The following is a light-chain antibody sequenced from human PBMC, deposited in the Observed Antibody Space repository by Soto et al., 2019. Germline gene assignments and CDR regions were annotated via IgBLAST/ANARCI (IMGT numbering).Light chain of an antibody. CDR3: KQSGSSPPT. CDR1: ESVVSNY. J-gene: IGKJ1*01. Sequence: EIVLTQSPGTLSLSPGERATLSCRATESVVSNYLAWYQLKPGQAPRLLIYDASSRATGIPDRFSGSGSGTDFNLTISRLEPEDFAVYYCKQSGSSPPTFGQGTKGDIK. V-gene: IGKV3-20*01. CDR2: DAS.